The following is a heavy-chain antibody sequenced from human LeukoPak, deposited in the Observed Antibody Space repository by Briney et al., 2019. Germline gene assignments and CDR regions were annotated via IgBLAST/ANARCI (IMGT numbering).Heavy chain of an antibody. J-gene: IGHJ6*03. V-gene: IGHV1-18*01. D-gene: IGHD2-2*01. CDR2: ISAYNGNT. Sequence: ASVKVSCKASGYTFTSYGISWVRQAPGQGLEWMGWISAYNGNTNYAQKLQGRVTMTTDTSTSTAYMELRSLRSDDTAVYYCARLYCSSTSCALTTSYYYYMDVWGKGTTVTISS. CDR3: ARLYCSSTSCALTTSYYYYMDV. CDR1: GYTFTSYG.